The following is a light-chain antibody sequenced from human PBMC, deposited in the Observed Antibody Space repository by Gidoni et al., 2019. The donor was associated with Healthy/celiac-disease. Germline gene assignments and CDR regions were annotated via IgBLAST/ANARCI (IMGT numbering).Light chain of an antibody. V-gene: IGKV4-1*01. J-gene: IGKJ3*01. CDR2: WAS. CDR1: QSVLYSSNNKNY. CDR3: QQYYSTPLT. Sequence: TINCKSSQSVLYSSNNKNYLAWYQQKPGQPPKLLIYWASTRESGVPDRFSGSGSGTDFTLTISSLQAEDVAVYYCQQYYSTPLTFGPGTKVEIK.